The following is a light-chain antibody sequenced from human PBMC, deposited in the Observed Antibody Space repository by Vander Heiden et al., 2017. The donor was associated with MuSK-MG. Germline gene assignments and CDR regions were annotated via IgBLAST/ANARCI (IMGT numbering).Light chain of an antibody. CDR2: EDN. J-gene: IGLJ3*02. CDR1: KLGDKY. Sequence: SLELTQPPSVSVSPGQTATITCSGAKLGDKYTAWYQQKSGQAPVLVIYEDNKRPSGIPERFSGSSSGNTATLTISGTQSLDEADYFCQAWDNQGVFGGGTKLTVL. CDR3: QAWDNQGV. V-gene: IGLV3-1*01.